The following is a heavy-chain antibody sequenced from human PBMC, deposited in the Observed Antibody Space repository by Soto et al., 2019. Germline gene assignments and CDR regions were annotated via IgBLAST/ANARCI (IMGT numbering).Heavy chain of an antibody. V-gene: IGHV1-2*02. CDR1: GYTFTGYY. J-gene: IGHJ6*02. D-gene: IGHD3-3*01. CDR3: ARGYDFWSGYWGKYGMDV. Sequence: GASVKVSGKASGYTFTGYYMHWVRQAPGQGLEWMGWINPNSGGTNYAQKFQGRVTMTRDTSISTAYMELSRLRSDDTAVYYCARGYDFWSGYWGKYGMDVWGQGTTVTVSS. CDR2: INPNSGGT.